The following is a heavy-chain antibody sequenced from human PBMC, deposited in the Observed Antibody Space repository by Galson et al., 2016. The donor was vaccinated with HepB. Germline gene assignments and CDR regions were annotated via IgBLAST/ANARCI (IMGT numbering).Heavy chain of an antibody. D-gene: IGHD7-27*01. J-gene: IGHJ5*02. CDR2: TYYRSKWWN. CDR3: ARAETNWDGTGDHWFDP. CDR1: GDSVTNNGAA. V-gene: IGHV6-1*01. Sequence: CAISGDSVTNNGAAWTWIRQSPSRGLEWLGRTYYRSKWWNTYAVPVKSRITINPDTSKNQFSLQLNSVTPEDTAVYYCARAETNWDGTGDHWFDPWGQGTLVTVSA.